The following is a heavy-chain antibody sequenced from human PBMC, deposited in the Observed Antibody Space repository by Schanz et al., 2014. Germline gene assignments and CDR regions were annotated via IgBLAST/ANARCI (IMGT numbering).Heavy chain of an antibody. CDR1: GFTFSTHA. CDR3: AKTPREYCNYDNCPNWFDS. CDR2: ISASGGTT. D-gene: IGHD2-15*01. Sequence: EMQLLESGGGLIQPGGSLRLSCAASGFTFSTHAMSWVRQAPGKGLEWVSAISASGGTTYYADSVKGRFTISRDNSKNTLYLQMNSLRAEDTAVYYCAKTPREYCNYDNCPNWFDSWGQGTLXTASS. V-gene: IGHV3-23*01. J-gene: IGHJ5*01.